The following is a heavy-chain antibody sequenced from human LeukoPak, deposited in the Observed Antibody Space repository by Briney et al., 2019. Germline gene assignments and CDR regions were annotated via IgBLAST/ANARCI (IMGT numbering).Heavy chain of an antibody. J-gene: IGHJ1*01. V-gene: IGHV4-39*01. D-gene: IGHD3-22*01. CDR1: GDSVSRSDSY. Sequence: PSETLSLTCTIFGDSVSRSDSYWDWIRRPPWKGLEWIGTIYYSGRTYYSPSLKSRVTLSVDMSNNQFSLSLSSVTAADTALYFCARRRYYDSSGYLEWGQGTLVTVSS. CDR3: ARRRYYDSSGYLE. CDR2: IYYSGRT.